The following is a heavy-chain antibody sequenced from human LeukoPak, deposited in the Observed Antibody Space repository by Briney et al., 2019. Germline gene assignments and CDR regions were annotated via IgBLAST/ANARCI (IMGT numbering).Heavy chain of an antibody. J-gene: IGHJ6*03. CDR2: ISAYNGNT. D-gene: IGHD6-13*01. Sequence: GASVKVSCKASGYTFTGYYMHWLRQAPGQGLEWMGWISAYNGNTNYAQKLQGRVTMTTDTSTSTAYMELRSLRSDDTAVYYCTRLRAAAGIGGHYYYYMDVWGKGTTLTVSS. CDR1: GYTFTGYY. CDR3: TRLRAAAGIGGHYYYYMDV. V-gene: IGHV1-18*04.